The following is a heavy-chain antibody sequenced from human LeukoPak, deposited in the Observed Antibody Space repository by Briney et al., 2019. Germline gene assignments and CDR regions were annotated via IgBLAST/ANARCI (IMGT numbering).Heavy chain of an antibody. V-gene: IGHV4-61*03. D-gene: IGHD3/OR15-3a*01. CDR3: ARVGLVPAAFDI. CDR1: GGSVSSGSYY. J-gene: IGHJ3*02. Sequence: SETLSLTCTVSGGSVSSGSYYWSWIRQPPGKGLEWIGYIYYSGSAKYNPSLKSRVTISVDTSKNHFSLKLSSVTAADSAVYYCARVGLVPAAFDIWGQGTMVTVSS. CDR2: IYYSGSA.